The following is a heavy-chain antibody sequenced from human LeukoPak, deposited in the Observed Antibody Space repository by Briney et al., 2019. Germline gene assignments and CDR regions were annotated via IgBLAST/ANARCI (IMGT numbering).Heavy chain of an antibody. CDR3: ARVDFWSGYLGYGAFDM. CDR1: GFTFSTHW. V-gene: IGHV3-7*01. Sequence: GGSLRLSCAASGFTFSTHWMTWVRQAPGKGLEWVANIKQDGSDKYYVDSVKGRFSISRDNAENLLFLEMNSLRAEDTAVYYCARVDFWSGYLGYGAFDMWGQGTMVTVSS. J-gene: IGHJ3*02. CDR2: IKQDGSDK. D-gene: IGHD3-3*01.